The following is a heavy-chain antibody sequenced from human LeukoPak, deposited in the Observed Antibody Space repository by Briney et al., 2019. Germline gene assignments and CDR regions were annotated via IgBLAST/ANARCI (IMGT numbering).Heavy chain of an antibody. D-gene: IGHD2-21*02. CDR2: INPNSGGT. Sequence: GASVTVSFKASGYTFTGYYMHWVRQAPGPGLEWMGWINPNSGGTNYAQKFQGRVTMTRDTSISTAYMELSRLRSDDTAVYYCARDIYCGGDCSYFDYWGQGTLVTVSS. V-gene: IGHV1-2*02. J-gene: IGHJ4*02. CDR1: GYTFTGYY. CDR3: ARDIYCGGDCSYFDY.